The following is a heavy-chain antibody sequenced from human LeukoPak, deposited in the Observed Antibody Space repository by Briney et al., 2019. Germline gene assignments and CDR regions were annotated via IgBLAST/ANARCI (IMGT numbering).Heavy chain of an antibody. CDR1: GGSISSSSYY. D-gene: IGHD6-13*01. CDR2: IYYSGST. Sequence: PSETLSLTCTVSGGSISSSSYYWGWIRQPPGKGLEWIGSIYYSGSTYYNPSHKSRVTISVDTSKNQFSLKLSSVTAADTAVYYCAREVSSSWSGWFDPWGQGTLVTVSS. CDR3: AREVSSSWSGWFDP. V-gene: IGHV4-39*07. J-gene: IGHJ5*02.